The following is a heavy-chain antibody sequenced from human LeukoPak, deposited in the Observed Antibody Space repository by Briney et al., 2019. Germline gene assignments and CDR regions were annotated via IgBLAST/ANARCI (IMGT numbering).Heavy chain of an antibody. Sequence: GGSLRLSCAASGFTFSSYSMNWVRQAPGKGLEWVSSISSSSSYIYYADSVKGRLTISRDNAKNSLYLQVNSLRAEGMTVYYCVRGVGSSTSCYVRAFDIWGQGTMVTVSS. CDR3: VRGVGSSTSCYVRAFDI. CDR2: ISSSSSYI. CDR1: GFTFSSYS. J-gene: IGHJ3*02. V-gene: IGHV3-21*04. D-gene: IGHD2-2*01.